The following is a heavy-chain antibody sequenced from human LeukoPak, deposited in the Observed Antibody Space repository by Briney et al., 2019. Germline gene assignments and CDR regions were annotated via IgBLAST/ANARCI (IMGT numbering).Heavy chain of an antibody. Sequence: GGSLRLSCAASGFTFDDYAMHWVRQAPGKGLEWVSLISGDGGRTYYADSVKGRFTISRDNSKNSLNLQMNSLRTEDTALYYCAKDVAPRSNWYGVDFWGPGTLAAVSS. CDR3: AKDVAPRSNWYGVDF. D-gene: IGHD6-13*01. V-gene: IGHV3-43*02. CDR1: GFTFDDYA. CDR2: ISGDGGRT. J-gene: IGHJ4*02.